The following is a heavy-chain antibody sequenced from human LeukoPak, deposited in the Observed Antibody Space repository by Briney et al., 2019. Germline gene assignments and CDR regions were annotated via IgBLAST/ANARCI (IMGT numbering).Heavy chain of an antibody. CDR2: IYHSGRT. D-gene: IGHD5-18*01. Sequence: TSETLSLTRTVSVGSISSGDSHWSWIRQHPRKGLEWIGYIYHSGRTYYNPSLKSRVSISVDTSKNQFSLNLRSVTAADTAVYYCAREETDTATFLYYYYMDVWGKGTTVTVSS. J-gene: IGHJ6*03. CDR1: VGSISSGDSH. CDR3: AREETDTATFLYYYYMDV. V-gene: IGHV4-31*03.